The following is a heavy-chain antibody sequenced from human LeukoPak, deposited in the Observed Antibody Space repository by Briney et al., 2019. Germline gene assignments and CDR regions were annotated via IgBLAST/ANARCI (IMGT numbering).Heavy chain of an antibody. J-gene: IGHJ4*02. Sequence: SETLSLTCSVSGGSIISNDYYWGWIRQPPGKGPEWIGSIFYNGNSYYSGYTYYNPSLKSRVTISVDTSKNQFSLKLSSVTAADTAVYYCARGLQWLRAFDYWGQGTLVTVSS. CDR1: GGSIISNDYY. V-gene: IGHV4-39*07. CDR3: ARGLQWLRAFDY. D-gene: IGHD6-19*01. CDR2: IFYNGNSYYSGYT.